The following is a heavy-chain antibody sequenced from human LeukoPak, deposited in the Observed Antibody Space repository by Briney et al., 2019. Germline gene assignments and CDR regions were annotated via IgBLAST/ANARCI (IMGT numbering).Heavy chain of an antibody. CDR1: GYTFTDYY. CDR2: LKPNSGGT. CDR3: ARYYCTVGAVTCYSDY. D-gene: IGHD2-8*02. J-gene: IGHJ4*02. Sequence: ASVKVSCKASGYTFTDYYVHWVRQAPGQGLEWMGWLKPNSGGTDYGQKFQGRATMTRNTSITTAYLEMSSLSSDDTAVYYCARYYCTVGAVTCYSDYWGQGTLVTVSS. V-gene: IGHV1-2*02.